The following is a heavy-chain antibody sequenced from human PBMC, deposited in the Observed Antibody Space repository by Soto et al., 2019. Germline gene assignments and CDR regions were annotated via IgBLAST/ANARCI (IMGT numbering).Heavy chain of an antibody. V-gene: IGHV3-23*01. J-gene: IGHJ6*02. CDR1: GFTFSSYG. CDR2: ISGSGGST. CDR3: ARVTPGNNLYYFSGMDV. Sequence: EVQLLESGGGLVQPGGSLTLSCAASGFTFSSYGMSWVRQAPGKGLEWVSGISGSGGSTYYADSVKGRFSISRDNSKNTLFLQMNSLRAEDTALYYCARVTPGNNLYYFSGMDVWGQGTSVTVSS. D-gene: IGHD1-1*01.